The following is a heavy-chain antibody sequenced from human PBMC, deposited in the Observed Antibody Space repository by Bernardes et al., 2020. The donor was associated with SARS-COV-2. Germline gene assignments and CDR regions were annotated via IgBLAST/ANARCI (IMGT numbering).Heavy chain of an antibody. D-gene: IGHD6-19*01. V-gene: IGHV4-31*03. CDR1: GGSIRSGGYY. CDR3: ARDTPGVGGWYSGAFDY. Sequence: SETLSRTCTVSGGSIRSGGYYWSWIRQHPGKGLEWIGYIYYSGSTYYNPSLKSRVTISVDTSKNQFSLKLSSVTAADTAVYYCARDTPGVGGWYSGAFDYWGQGTLVTVSS. J-gene: IGHJ4*02. CDR2: IYYSGST.